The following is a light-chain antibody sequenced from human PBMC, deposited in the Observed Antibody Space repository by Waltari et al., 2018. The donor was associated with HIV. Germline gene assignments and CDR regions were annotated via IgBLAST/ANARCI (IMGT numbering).Light chain of an antibody. J-gene: IGLJ2*01. CDR2: DVI. V-gene: IGLV2-8*01. Sequence: QSALTQPPSASGSPGQSVTRSCTGTSSDVGGYNHVSWHQQHPGKAPKLMIYDVIKRPSGVPDRFSGSTSGNTASLTVSGLQPEDEADYYCSSHAGSKVVFGGGTRLTVL. CDR3: SSHAGSKVV. CDR1: SSDVGGYNH.